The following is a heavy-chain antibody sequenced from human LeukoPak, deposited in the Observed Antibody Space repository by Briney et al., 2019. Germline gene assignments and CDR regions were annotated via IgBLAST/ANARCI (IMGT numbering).Heavy chain of an antibody. D-gene: IGHD3-3*01. CDR2: IYYSGST. Sequence: SETLSFTCTVSRASISIYYWSWIRQPPGKGLEWIGYIYYSGSTNYNPSLKGRVTMSVDTSKNQFSLRLSSVTAADTAVYYCARGSDYSDYWGQGTLVTVSS. J-gene: IGHJ4*02. V-gene: IGHV4-59*01. CDR3: ARGSDYSDY. CDR1: RASISIYY.